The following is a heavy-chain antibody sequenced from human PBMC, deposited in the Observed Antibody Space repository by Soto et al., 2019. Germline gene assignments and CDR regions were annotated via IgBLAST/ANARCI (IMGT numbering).Heavy chain of an antibody. CDR2: INHSGST. V-gene: IGHV4-34*01. J-gene: IGHJ4*02. Sequence: PSENLSGTRSDYGWSFSGYYWRWIRQPPGKGLEWIVEINHSGSTNYNPSLKTRVTISVATSKNQFSLKLSYVTAADTAVYYCARVGVEYYYDSSGYSAYFDYWGQGTPVTISS. D-gene: IGHD3-22*01. CDR1: GWSFSGYY. CDR3: ARVGVEYYYDSSGYSAYFDY.